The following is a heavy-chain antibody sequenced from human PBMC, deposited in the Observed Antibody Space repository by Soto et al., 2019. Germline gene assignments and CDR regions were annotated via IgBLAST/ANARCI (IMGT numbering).Heavy chain of an antibody. CDR1: GFTFSSYA. V-gene: IGHV3-23*01. J-gene: IGHJ6*02. CDR3: AKSPFYGGYYYGMDV. CDR2: ISGSGGST. Sequence: EVQLLESGGGLVQPGGSLRLSCAASGFTFSSYAMSWVRQAPGKGLEWVSAISGSGGSTYYADSVKGRFTISRDNSKNTVYVQMNSLRPEDTAVYYCAKSPFYGGYYYGMDVWGQGTTVTVS. D-gene: IGHD3-10*01.